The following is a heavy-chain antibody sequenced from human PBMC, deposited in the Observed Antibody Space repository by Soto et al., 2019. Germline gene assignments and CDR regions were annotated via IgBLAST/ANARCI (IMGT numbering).Heavy chain of an antibody. D-gene: IGHD5-12*01. CDR3: ARVSVDVPE. V-gene: IGHV1-2*02. CDR1: GPTVMAYY. Sequence: QLVQSGAEVKKPWASVRVFCKTSGPTVMAYYIHWVRQAPGQGLEWMGWLDPKSGGTTYEQKFLGRVTMTRDTSINKAYMDLNRLTSDDTAVYYCARVSVDVPEWGQGTLITVSS. CDR2: LDPKSGGT. J-gene: IGHJ4*02.